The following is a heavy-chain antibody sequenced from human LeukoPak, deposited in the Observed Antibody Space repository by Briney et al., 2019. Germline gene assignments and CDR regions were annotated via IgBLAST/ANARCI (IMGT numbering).Heavy chain of an antibody. CDR2: ISWNSGSI. CDR3: AIFSGGGWPLDY. CDR1: GFTFSNYW. Sequence: GGSLRLSCAASGFTFSNYWMSWVRQAPGKGLEWVSGISWNSGSIGYADSVKGRFTISRDNAKNSLYLQMNSLRAEDTAVYYCAIFSGGGWPLDYWGQGTLVTVSS. J-gene: IGHJ4*02. D-gene: IGHD2-15*01. V-gene: IGHV3-20*04.